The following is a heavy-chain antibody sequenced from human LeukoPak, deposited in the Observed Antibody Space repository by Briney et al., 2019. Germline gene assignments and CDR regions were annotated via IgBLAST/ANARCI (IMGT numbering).Heavy chain of an antibody. D-gene: IGHD6-19*01. CDR2: IYYSGST. CDR1: GGSISSSSYY. V-gene: IGHV4-39*07. J-gene: IGHJ4*02. CDR3: ANPGYSSGK. Sequence: SETLSLTCTVSGGSISSSSYYWGWIRQPPGKGLEWIGSIYYSGSTYYNPSLKSRVTISVDTSKNQFSLKLSSVTAADTAVYYCANPGYSSGKWGQGTLVTVSS.